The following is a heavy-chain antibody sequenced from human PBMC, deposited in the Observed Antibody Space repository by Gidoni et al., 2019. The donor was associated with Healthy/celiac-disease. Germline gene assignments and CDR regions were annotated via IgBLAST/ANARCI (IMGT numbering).Heavy chain of an antibody. CDR2: IYYSGST. CDR1: CCSISSCDYY. CDR3: ARDTVYYYYGMDV. Sequence: QVQLQESGPGLVKPSQTLSLPCTFSCCSISSCDYYWSWIRQPPGKGLEWIGYIYYSGSTYYNPSLKSRVTISVDTSKNQFSLKLSSVTAADTAVYYCARDTVYYYYGMDVWGQGTTVTVSS. D-gene: IGHD4-17*01. J-gene: IGHJ6*02. V-gene: IGHV4-30-4*01.